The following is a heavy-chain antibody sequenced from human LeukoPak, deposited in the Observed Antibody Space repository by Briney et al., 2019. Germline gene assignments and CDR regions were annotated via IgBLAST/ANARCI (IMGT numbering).Heavy chain of an antibody. J-gene: IGHJ4*02. D-gene: IGHD3-16*02. Sequence: SVKVSCKASGGTFSSYAISWVRQAPGQGLEWMGGIIPIFGTANYAQKFQGRVTITTDESTSTAYMELSSLRSEDTAVYYCASGWYYDCVWGSYRYEGALDYWGQGTLVTVSS. CDR3: ASGWYYDCVWGSYRYEGALDY. V-gene: IGHV1-69*05. CDR2: IIPIFGTA. CDR1: GGTFSSYA.